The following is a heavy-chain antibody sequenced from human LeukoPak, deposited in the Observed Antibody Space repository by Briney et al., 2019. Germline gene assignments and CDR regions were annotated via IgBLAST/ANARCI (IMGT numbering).Heavy chain of an antibody. J-gene: IGHJ4*02. Sequence: PGGSLRLCCAASGFTFSGYWMSWVRQTPEKGLEWVANIKQDGYEKYYVDSVKGRFTISRDNAKTSLYLQMNSLRADDTAIYYCARDKIVGPTTLDYWGQGTLVTVSS. D-gene: IGHD1-26*01. V-gene: IGHV3-7*01. CDR1: GFTFSGYW. CDR2: IKQDGYEK. CDR3: ARDKIVGPTTLDY.